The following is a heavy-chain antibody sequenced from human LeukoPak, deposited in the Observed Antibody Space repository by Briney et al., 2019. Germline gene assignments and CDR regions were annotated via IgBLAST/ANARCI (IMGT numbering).Heavy chain of an antibody. CDR2: MNPHSGNT. Sequence: SVKVSCKASGGTFSSYAISWVRQAPGQGLEWMGWMNPHSGNTGYAQKFQGRVTITRNSSISTAYMELSSLRSEDTAVYYCAREGNRSSDSSASYPLDYWGQGTLVTVSS. D-gene: IGHD1-26*01. CDR3: AREGNRSSDSSASYPLDY. CDR1: GGTFSSYA. V-gene: IGHV1-8*03. J-gene: IGHJ4*02.